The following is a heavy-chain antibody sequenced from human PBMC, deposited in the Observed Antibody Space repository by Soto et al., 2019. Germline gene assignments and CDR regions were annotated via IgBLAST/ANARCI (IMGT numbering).Heavy chain of an antibody. CDR3: ATDSPESFDI. V-gene: IGHV1-24*01. CDR2: FDPEDGET. J-gene: IGHJ3*02. Sequence: ASVKVSCKVSGYTLTGLSMHWVRQAPGEGLEWMGGFDPEDGETIYAQKFQGRVTMTEDTSTDTAYMELSSLRSEDTAVYYCATDSPESFDIWGQGTMVTVSS. CDR1: GYTLTGLS.